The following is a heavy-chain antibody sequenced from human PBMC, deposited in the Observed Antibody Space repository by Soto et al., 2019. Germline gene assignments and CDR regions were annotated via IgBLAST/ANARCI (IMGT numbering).Heavy chain of an antibody. CDR1: GFTFSSYS. CDR2: ISSSSSYI. CDR3: AKSGMAVAGTMKKNWFDP. Sequence: PGGSLRLSCAASGFTFSSYSMNWVRQAPGKGLGWVSSISSSSSYIYYADSVKGRFTISRDNAKNSLYLQMNSLRAEDTAVYYCAKSGMAVAGTMKKNWFDPWGQGTLVTVSS. V-gene: IGHV3-21*01. J-gene: IGHJ5*02. D-gene: IGHD6-19*01.